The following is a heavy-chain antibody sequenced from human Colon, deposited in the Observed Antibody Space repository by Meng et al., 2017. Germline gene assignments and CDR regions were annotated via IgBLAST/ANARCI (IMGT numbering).Heavy chain of an antibody. CDR1: GDSITSTKW. Sequence: QWQLQESGPGLVKPSETLSLTCAVSGDSITSTKWWNWVRQPPGKRLEWIGEIHHSETTNYNQSLKSRVTISVDTSKNQFSLKLSSVTAADTAVYYCAGARATVTTLEPFNLWGRGTLVTVSS. CDR2: IHHSETT. CDR3: AGARATVTTLEPFNL. J-gene: IGHJ2*01. V-gene: IGHV4-4*02. D-gene: IGHD4-17*01.